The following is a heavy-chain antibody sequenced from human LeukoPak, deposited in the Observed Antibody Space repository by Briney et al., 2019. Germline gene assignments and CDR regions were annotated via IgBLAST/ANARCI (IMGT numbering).Heavy chain of an antibody. V-gene: IGHV1-69*13. CDR3: ALRGYCSSTSCFMAGMDV. CDR1: GGTFSSYA. D-gene: IGHD2-2*01. Sequence: SVKVSCKASGGTFSSYAISWVRQAPGQGLEWMGGIIPIFGTANYAQKFQGRVTITADESTSTAYMELSRLRSEDTAVYYCALRGYCSSTSCFMAGMDVWGQGTTVTVSS. CDR2: IIPIFGTA. J-gene: IGHJ6*02.